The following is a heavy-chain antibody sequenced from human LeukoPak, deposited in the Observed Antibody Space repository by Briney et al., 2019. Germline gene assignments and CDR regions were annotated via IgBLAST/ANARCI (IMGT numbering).Heavy chain of an antibody. V-gene: IGHV3-21*01. CDR2: ISSSSSYI. CDR3: ARDGAKSSIAVTTYMDV. D-gene: IGHD4-17*01. CDR1: GFTFSSYS. J-gene: IGHJ6*03. Sequence: GGSLRLSCAASGFTFSSYSMNWVRQAPGKGLEWVSSISSSSSYIYYADSVKGRFTISRDNAKNSLYLQMNSLRAEDTAVYYCARDGAKSSIAVTTYMDVWGKGTTVTISS.